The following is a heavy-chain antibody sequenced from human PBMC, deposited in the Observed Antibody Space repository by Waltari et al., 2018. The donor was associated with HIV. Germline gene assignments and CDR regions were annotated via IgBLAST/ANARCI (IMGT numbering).Heavy chain of an antibody. J-gene: IGHJ2*01. D-gene: IGHD2-21*02. CDR3: TRGVGSVTSNYWYFDL. CDR2: VNLNCGST. Sequence: EAQLVESGGSVVRPGGSLRLSCAASGFAFDDFAMTWVRQAPGKGLQWVSSVNLNCGSTGYADSMEGRFIISRDNAKNSLYLQMNSLRVEDTALYFCTRGVGSVTSNYWYFDLWGRGTLVTVSS. V-gene: IGHV3-20*04. CDR1: GFAFDDFA.